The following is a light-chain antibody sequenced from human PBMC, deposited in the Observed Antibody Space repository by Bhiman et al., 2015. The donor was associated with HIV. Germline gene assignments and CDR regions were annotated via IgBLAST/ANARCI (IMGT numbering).Light chain of an antibody. J-gene: IGLJ1*01. V-gene: IGLV2-23*02. CDR2: EVS. CDR3: CSYAGSSSYV. CDR1: SSDVGSYNL. Sequence: QPASVSGSPGQSITISCTGTSSDVGSYNLVSWYQHHPGKAPKLMIYEVSKRPSGVSNRFSGSKSGNTASLTISGLQADDEADYYCCSYAGSSSYVFGTGTKVTVL.